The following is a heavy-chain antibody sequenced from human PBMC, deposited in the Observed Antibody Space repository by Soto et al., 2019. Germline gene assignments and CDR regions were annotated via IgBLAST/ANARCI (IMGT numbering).Heavy chain of an antibody. D-gene: IGHD1-26*01. CDR3: ARDGRGGGGGGGGNGMDV. CDR1: AYTFTNYG. CDR2: ISGYNGQT. Sequence: QVQLVQSGLEVKKPGASVKVSCKASAYTFTNYGISWVRQAPGQGLEWMGWISGYNGQTNYAQSFRGRVTFTTDTSTSTAYMELRSLRSDDTAMYYCARDGRGGGGGGGGNGMDVWGQGTTVTVSS. J-gene: IGHJ6*02. V-gene: IGHV1-18*01.